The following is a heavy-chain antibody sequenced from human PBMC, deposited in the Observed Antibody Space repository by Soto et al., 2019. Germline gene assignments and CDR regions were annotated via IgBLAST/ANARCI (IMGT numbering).Heavy chain of an antibody. D-gene: IGHD6-13*01. Sequence: EVQLVESGGGLVQPGGSLRLSCADSGFTFSSVWMHWVRQAPDKGLEWVANIKQDGSATFYVDSVKGRFTISRDNAKNSVYLQMNSLRVEDTAVYYCARRGATAGLGYWGQGTLVTVSS. J-gene: IGHJ4*02. CDR2: IKQDGSAT. CDR3: ARRGATAGLGY. V-gene: IGHV3-7*01. CDR1: GFTFSSVW.